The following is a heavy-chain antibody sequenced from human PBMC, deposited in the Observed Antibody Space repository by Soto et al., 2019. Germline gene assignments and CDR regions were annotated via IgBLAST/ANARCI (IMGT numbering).Heavy chain of an antibody. CDR3: AKTRGGGYCSSTSCYEGSWFDP. V-gene: IGHV3-23*01. J-gene: IGHJ5*02. CDR2: ISGSGGST. D-gene: IGHD2-2*01. CDR1: GFTFSSYA. Sequence: PGGSLRLSCAASGFTFSSYAMSWVRQAPGKGLEWVSAISGSGGSTYYAESVKGRFTISRDNSKNTLYLQMNSLRAEDTAVYYCAKTRGGGYCSSTSCYEGSWFDPWGQGTLVTVSS.